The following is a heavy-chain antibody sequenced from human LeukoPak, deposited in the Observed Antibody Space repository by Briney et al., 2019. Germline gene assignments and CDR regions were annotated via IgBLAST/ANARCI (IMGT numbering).Heavy chain of an antibody. D-gene: IGHD2-8*01. J-gene: IGHJ4*02. CDR2: ISAQHGQT. Sequence: ASVKVSCKTSGYSENFYGITWVRQVAGQGLEWMGWISAQHGQTEYAPNSQDRVTMTTDTYTNTAYMELRSLRSDDTAVYYCAGSLGYCTSNVCYLKYWSQGPLVTVSS. V-gene: IGHV1-18*01. CDR1: GYSENFYG. CDR3: AGSLGYCTSNVCYLKY.